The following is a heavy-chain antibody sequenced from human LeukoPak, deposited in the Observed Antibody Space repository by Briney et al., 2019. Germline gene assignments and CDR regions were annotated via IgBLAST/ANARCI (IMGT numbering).Heavy chain of an antibody. CDR2: ISGSGGST. CDR3: AKALTMIVVVPFDI. CDR1: GFTFSSYA. D-gene: IGHD3-22*01. Sequence: PGGSLRLSCAASGFTFSSYAMSWVRQAPGKGLEWVSAISGSGGSTYYADFVKGRFTISRDNSKNTLCLQMNSLRAEDTAVYYCAKALTMIVVVPFDIWGQGTMVTVSS. V-gene: IGHV3-23*01. J-gene: IGHJ3*02.